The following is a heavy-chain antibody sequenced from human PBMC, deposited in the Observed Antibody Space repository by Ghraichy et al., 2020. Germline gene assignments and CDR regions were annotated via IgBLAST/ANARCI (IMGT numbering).Heavy chain of an antibody. CDR3: ARENAPSYDYIWGTYRYPDDY. J-gene: IGHJ4*02. D-gene: IGHD3-16*02. CDR1: GFTFGNYA. V-gene: IGHV3-23*01. CDR2: LGASGGAT. Sequence: GESLNISCAASGFTFGNYAMTWVRQAPGKGLEWVSGLGASGGATYYADSVKGRFTISRDNSKNTLSLQMNSLRVEDTAVYYCARENAPSYDYIWGTYRYPDDYWGQGTLVTVSS.